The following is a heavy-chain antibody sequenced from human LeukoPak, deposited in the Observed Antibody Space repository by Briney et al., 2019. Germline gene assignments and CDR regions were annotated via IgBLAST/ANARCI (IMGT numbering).Heavy chain of an antibody. V-gene: IGHV4-4*02. D-gene: IGHD3-3*01. CDR2: IYHSGST. CDR3: ARSFWSGYYNYFDY. Sequence: PSETLSLTCAVSGGSISSSNWWSWVRQPPGKGLEWIGEIYHSGSTNYNPSLKSRVTISVDKSKNQFSLKLSSVTAADTAVYYCARSFWSGYYNYFDYWGQGTLVTVSP. J-gene: IGHJ4*02. CDR1: GGSISSSNW.